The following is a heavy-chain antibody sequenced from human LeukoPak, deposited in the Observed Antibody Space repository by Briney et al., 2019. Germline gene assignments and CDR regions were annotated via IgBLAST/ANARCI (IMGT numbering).Heavy chain of an antibody. CDR1: GFTFSSYA. CDR3: AKDRRIQLWLGFDY. D-gene: IGHD5-18*01. CDR2: ISGSGGST. J-gene: IGHJ4*02. V-gene: IGHV3-23*01. Sequence: GGSLRLSCAASGFTFSSYAMSWVGQAPGKGLEWVSAISGSGGSTYYADSVKSRFTISRDNSKNTLYLQMNSLRAEDTAVYYCAKDRRIQLWLGFDYWGQGTLVTVSS.